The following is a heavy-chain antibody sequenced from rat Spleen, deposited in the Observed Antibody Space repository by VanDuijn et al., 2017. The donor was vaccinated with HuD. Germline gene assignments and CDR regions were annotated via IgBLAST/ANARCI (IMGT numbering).Heavy chain of an antibody. CDR2: ISPSGGGT. CDR1: GFTFNNYD. D-gene: IGHD1-10*01. J-gene: IGHJ4*01. Sequence: EVQLVESGGGLVQPGRSLQLSCAASGFTFNNYDMAWVRQTPTKGLEWVASISPSGGGTYYRDSVKGRFTVSRDNARSTQYLQMDSLRSEDTATYYCTRGGNYALDAWGQGASVTVSS. V-gene: IGHV5S13*01. CDR3: TRGGNYALDA.